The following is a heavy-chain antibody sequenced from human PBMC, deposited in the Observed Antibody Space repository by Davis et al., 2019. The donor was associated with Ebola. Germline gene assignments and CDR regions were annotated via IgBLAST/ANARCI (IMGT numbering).Heavy chain of an antibody. CDR1: GFTFSSYG. V-gene: IGHV3-30*03. Sequence: GESLKISCAASGFTFSSYGMHWVRQAPGKGLEWVAVISYDGSNKYYADSVKGRFTISRDNAKNSLYLQMNSLRAEDTAVYYCARAAGWFDPWGQGTLVTVSS. J-gene: IGHJ5*02. CDR2: ISYDGSNK. CDR3: ARAAGWFDP.